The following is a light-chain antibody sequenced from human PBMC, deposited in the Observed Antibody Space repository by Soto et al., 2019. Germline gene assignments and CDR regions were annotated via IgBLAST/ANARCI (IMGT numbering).Light chain of an antibody. V-gene: IGLV2-14*01. Sequence: QSALTQPASVSGSPGQSITISCTGTSSDGGSYNYVSWYQQHPGKVPKLMIYEVSNRPSGVSNRFSGSKSGNTASLTISGLQAEEEADYYCSSYTSSSPVVFGGGTKLTVL. J-gene: IGLJ2*01. CDR2: EVS. CDR3: SSYTSSSPVV. CDR1: SSDGGSYNY.